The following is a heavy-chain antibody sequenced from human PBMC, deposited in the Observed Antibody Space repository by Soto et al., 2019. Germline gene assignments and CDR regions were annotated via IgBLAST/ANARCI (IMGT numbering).Heavy chain of an antibody. V-gene: IGHV3-23*01. CDR1: GFTFGNYA. Sequence: PGGSLRLSCAASGFTFGNYAMSWVRQAPGKGLEWVASLGGGGDDTYYAASVRGRFTVARDNSNNKLFLQMNSLTAEDTALYYCAKDAIPYNGVWDAGDLWGQGTKVTVSS. CDR3: AKDAIPYNGVWDAGDL. J-gene: IGHJ3*01. CDR2: LGGGGDDT. D-gene: IGHD2-8*01.